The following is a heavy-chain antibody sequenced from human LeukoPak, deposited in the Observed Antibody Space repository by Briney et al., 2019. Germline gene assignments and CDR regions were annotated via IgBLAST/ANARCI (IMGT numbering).Heavy chain of an antibody. CDR1: GFTVSSCY. J-gene: IGHJ5*02. D-gene: IGHD4-17*01. V-gene: IGHV3-53*01. Sequence: GGSLRLSCAATGFTVSSCYMSWVRQAPGKGLEWVSVIFRGGSTYYADSVKGRFTISRDNSKNTLYLQINSLRVEDTAVYYCIVFGDSNHWGQGTLVTVSS. CDR2: IFRGGST. CDR3: IVFGDSNH.